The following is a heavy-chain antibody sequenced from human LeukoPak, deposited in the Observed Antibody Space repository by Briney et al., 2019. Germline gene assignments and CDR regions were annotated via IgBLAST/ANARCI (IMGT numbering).Heavy chain of an antibody. CDR3: AREGVVVAKWYFDL. CDR1: GFTFSNYA. CDR2: ISYEGSNK. V-gene: IGHV3-30*04. Sequence: GGSLRLSCAASGFTFSNYAMHWVRQAPGKGLEWVAAISYEGSNKDYADSVKGRFTISRDKSKNTLCLQMNSLRAEDTAVYYCAREGVVVAKWYFDLWGRGTLVTASS. J-gene: IGHJ2*01. D-gene: IGHD3-22*01.